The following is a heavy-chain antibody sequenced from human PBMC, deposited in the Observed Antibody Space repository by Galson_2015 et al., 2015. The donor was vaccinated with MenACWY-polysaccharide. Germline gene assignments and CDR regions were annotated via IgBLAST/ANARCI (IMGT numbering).Heavy chain of an antibody. Sequence: ETLSLTCTVSGGSFSSYYWSWIRQPPGKGLEWIGYIYYSGSTNYNPSLKSRVTMSVDTSKNQFSLNLRSVTAADTAVYYCARLDSGSYLSPWFDPWGQGTLVTVSS. V-gene: IGHV4-59*01. J-gene: IGHJ5*02. CDR2: IYYSGST. CDR1: GGSFSSYY. D-gene: IGHD1-26*01. CDR3: ARLDSGSYLSPWFDP.